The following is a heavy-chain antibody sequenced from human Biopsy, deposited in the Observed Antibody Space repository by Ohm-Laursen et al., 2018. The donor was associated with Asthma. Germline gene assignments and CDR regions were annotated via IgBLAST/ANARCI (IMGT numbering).Heavy chain of an antibody. CDR3: ARDGVVPDAMYYHYYYGLDV. J-gene: IGHJ6*02. CDR1: GLTFSDYW. V-gene: IGHV3-74*01. Sequence: SLRLSCAASGLTFSDYWMHWVRQAPGKGLEWVSRVKGDGRRTSYADSVKDRFTISRDNAKNTLYLQMNSLRVEDTAVYYCARDGVVPDAMYYHYYYGLDVWGQGTTVTVSS. CDR2: VKGDGRRT. D-gene: IGHD2-2*01.